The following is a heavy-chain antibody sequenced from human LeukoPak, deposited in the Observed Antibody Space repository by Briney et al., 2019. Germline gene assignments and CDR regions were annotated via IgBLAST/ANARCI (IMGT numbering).Heavy chain of an antibody. Sequence: PGGSLRLSCAASGFTFSDYYMSWVRQAPGKGLEWVSAISGSGGSTYYADSVKGRFTISRDNSKNTLYLQMNSLRAEDTAVYYCAKCSHSSGYYSDFDYWGQGTLVTVSS. D-gene: IGHD3-22*01. CDR1: GFTFSDYY. V-gene: IGHV3-23*01. CDR2: ISGSGGST. J-gene: IGHJ4*02. CDR3: AKCSHSSGYYSDFDY.